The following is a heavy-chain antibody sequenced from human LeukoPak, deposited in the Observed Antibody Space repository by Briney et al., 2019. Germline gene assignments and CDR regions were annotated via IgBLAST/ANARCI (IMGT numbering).Heavy chain of an antibody. CDR1: GFTFRTFA. CDR2: IDGSGDST. Sequence: PGGSLRFSCAASGFTFRTFAMAWVREAPGKGLQWVSSIDGSGDSTYYADSVKGRFTISRDNSKNTLYLQMNRLRAGDTAVYYCAKVIDTSIAVASADFDYWGQGNLVTVSS. CDR3: AKVIDTSIAVASADFDY. D-gene: IGHD6-19*01. V-gene: IGHV3-23*01. J-gene: IGHJ4*02.